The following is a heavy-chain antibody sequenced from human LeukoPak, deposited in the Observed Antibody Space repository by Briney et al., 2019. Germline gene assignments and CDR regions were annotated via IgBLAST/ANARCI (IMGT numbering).Heavy chain of an antibody. CDR1: GYTLTELS. J-gene: IGHJ4*02. CDR3: ARELRDFWSGSYFDY. V-gene: IGHV1-24*01. Sequence: ASVKVSCKVSGYTLTELSMHWVRQAPGKGLEWMGGFDPENSDTIYAQKFQGRVTMTEDTSTYTAYMELSSLRSEDTAVYYCARELRDFWSGSYFDYWGQGTLVTVSS. CDR2: FDPENSDT. D-gene: IGHD3-3*01.